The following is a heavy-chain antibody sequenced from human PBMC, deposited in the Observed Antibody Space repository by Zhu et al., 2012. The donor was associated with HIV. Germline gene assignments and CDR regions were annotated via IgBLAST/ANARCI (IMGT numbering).Heavy chain of an antibody. CDR1: GGSISSYY. CDR3: ARLYGSGSFDN. V-gene: IGHV4-4*07. D-gene: IGHD3-10*01. J-gene: IGHJ4*02. Sequence: QVQLQESGPGLVKPSETLSLTCTVSGGSISSYYWSWVRQPAGKRLEWIGRINTSGSTNYNPSLKSRVTMSVDSSENQFSLKLNPVTAADTAVYYCARLYGSGSFDNWDQGTLVTVSS. CDR2: INTSGST.